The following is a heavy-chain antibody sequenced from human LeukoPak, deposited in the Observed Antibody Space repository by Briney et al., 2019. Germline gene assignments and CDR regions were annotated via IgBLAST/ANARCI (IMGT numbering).Heavy chain of an antibody. V-gene: IGHV3-7*01. D-gene: IGHD7-27*01. J-gene: IGHJ6*02. CDR2: MKPDGTEK. CDR3: ATYKNWVAGDV. Sequence: GGSLRLSCAASGFPFSNHWMSWVRQAPGQGLEWVVNMKPDGTEKYYVDSVKGRFTVSRDNAENSLYLQMNSRRAGDTAVYYCATYKNWVAGDVWGQGTTVSVSS. CDR1: GFPFSNHW.